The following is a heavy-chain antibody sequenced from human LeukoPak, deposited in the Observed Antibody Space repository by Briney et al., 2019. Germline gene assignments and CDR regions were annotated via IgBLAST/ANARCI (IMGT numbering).Heavy chain of an antibody. CDR2: INHSGST. Sequence: PSETLSLTRAVYGGSFSGYYWSWIRQPPGKGLEWIGEINHSGSTNYNPSLKSRVTISVDTSKNQLSLKLSSVTAADTAVYYCARAWSGHPIYYYYMDVWGKGTTVTVSS. V-gene: IGHV4-34*01. J-gene: IGHJ6*03. CDR3: ARAWSGHPIYYYYMDV. CDR1: GGSFSGYY. D-gene: IGHD3-3*01.